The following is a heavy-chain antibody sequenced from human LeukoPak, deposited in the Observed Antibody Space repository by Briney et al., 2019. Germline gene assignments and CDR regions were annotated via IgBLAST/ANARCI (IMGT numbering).Heavy chain of an antibody. D-gene: IGHD2-21*02. CDR3: AGALVVVTAPDAFDI. J-gene: IGHJ3*02. CDR2: IIPILGIA. V-gene: IGHV1-69*04. Sequence: SVKVSCKASGGTFSSYAISWVRQAPGQGLEWMGRIIPILGIANYAQKFQGRVTITADKSTNTAYMELSSLRSEDTAVYYCAGALVVVTAPDAFDIWGQGTMVTVSS. CDR1: GGTFSSYA.